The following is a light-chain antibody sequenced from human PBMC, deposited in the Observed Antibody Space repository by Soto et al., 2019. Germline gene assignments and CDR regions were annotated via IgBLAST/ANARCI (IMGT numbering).Light chain of an antibody. Sequence: LTHPASVTGLARHGLAIFNTRTSSDVGGYKYVSWYQQHPGKAPKLLIYDVSNRPSGVPDRFSGSKSGTSASLAITGLQAEDEADYYCQSYDSSLSGYVFGTGTKVTVL. CDR2: DVS. J-gene: IGLJ1*01. CDR3: QSYDSSLSGYV. CDR1: SSDVGGYKY. V-gene: IGLV2-14*01.